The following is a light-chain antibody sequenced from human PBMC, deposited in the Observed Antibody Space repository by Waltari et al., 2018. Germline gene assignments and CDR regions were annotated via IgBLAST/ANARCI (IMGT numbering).Light chain of an antibody. CDR2: DVS. CDR1: SGDVGAYNY. CDR3: SSYISSSTLEL. Sequence: QSALTQPASVSGSPGQSITISCTGTSGDVGAYNYVSWYHQHPGKAPKLMIFDVSNRPAGCSNRFSGSKSGNTASLTISGLQAEDEADYYCSSYISSSTLELFGGGTSLTFL. V-gene: IGLV2-14*03. J-gene: IGLJ2*01.